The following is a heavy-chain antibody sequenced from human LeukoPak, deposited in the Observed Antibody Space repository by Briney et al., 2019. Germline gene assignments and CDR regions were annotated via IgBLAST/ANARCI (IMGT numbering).Heavy chain of an antibody. CDR1: AFIFSGHW. CDR2: IKEDGSER. CDR3: ARAGRDGYNYADY. V-gene: IGHV3-7*03. Sequence: PGGSLRLSCEGSAFIFSGHWMNWVRQTPGKGREWVASIKEDGSERQYVDSVKGRFSISRDNTKGSLFLQLNSLRAEDTAVYYCARAGRDGYNYADYWGQGTLVTVSS. J-gene: IGHJ4*02. D-gene: IGHD5-24*01.